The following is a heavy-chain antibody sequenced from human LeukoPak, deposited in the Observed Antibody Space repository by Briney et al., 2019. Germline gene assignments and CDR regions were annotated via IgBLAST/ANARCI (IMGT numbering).Heavy chain of an antibody. J-gene: IGHJ4*02. CDR3: ARVRDLYSSGWTDDY. V-gene: IGHV1-18*01. CDR2: IGAYNGNT. D-gene: IGHD6-19*01. CDR1: GYTFTSYG. Sequence: ASVKVSCKASGYTFTSYGISWVRQAPGQGLEWMGWIGAYNGNTNYAQKLQGRVTMTTDTSTSTAYMELRSLRSDDTAVYYCARVRDLYSSGWTDDYWGQGTLVTVSS.